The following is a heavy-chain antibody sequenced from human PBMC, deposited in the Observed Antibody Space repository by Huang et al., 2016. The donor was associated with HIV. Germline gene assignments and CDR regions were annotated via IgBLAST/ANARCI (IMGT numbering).Heavy chain of an antibody. CDR2: IRNKTNGGAA. J-gene: IGHJ4*02. CDR3: TRGRTRGAYFNY. D-gene: IGHD1-7*01. Sequence: DVQLVESGGTLVQPGRSLRLSCATSGFPFGDYTMAWLRQGPGKGLKWVGLIRNKTNGGAAEYAASVKGRFIISRDDSENIVYLQLSSLQSEDTGLYYCTRGRTRGAYFNYWGQGTLVTVSS. V-gene: IGHV3-49*03. CDR1: GFPFGDYT.